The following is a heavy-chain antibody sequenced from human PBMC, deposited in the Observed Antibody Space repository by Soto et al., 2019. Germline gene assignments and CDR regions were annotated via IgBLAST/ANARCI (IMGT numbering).Heavy chain of an antibody. CDR3: TRALYSIFRAHFYYYGMDV. D-gene: IGHD6-13*01. CDR1: GFTFGDYA. CDR2: IRSKAYGGTT. J-gene: IGHJ6*02. V-gene: IGHV3-49*03. Sequence: PGGSLRLSCTASGFTFGDYAMSWFRQAPGKGLEWVGFIRSKAYGGTTEYAASVKGRFTISRDDSKSIAYLQMNSLKTEDTAVYYCTRALYSIFRAHFYYYGMDVCGQGTTVTVSS.